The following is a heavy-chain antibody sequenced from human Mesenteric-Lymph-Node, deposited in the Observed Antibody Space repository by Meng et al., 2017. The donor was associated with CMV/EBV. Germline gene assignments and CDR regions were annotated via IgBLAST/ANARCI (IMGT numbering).Heavy chain of an antibody. CDR1: GFSLSTSGVG. D-gene: IGHD6-13*01. CDR3: AHSSGIAAAGPFYFDY. Sequence: QITLKESGPTLVKPTQTLTLTCTFSGFSLSTSGVGVGWIRQPPGKALEWLALIYWDEDKRYSPSLKSRLTITKDISKNQVVLTMTNMDPVDTATYYCAHSSGIAAAGPFYFDYWGQGTLVTVSS. J-gene: IGHJ4*02. CDR2: IYWDEDK. V-gene: IGHV2-5*02.